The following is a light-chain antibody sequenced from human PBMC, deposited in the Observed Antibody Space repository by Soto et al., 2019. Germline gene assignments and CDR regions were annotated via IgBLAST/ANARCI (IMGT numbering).Light chain of an antibody. CDR1: QGISSW. Sequence: DIQMTQFPSSVAASEGDRVTITCRASQGISSWLAWYQQKPGKSPKLLINTASSLQSGVPSRFSGSGSGTDITLTISTLQPDDIAAYYCQQTHTSPRTFGPGANVHLK. J-gene: IGKJ3*01. CDR2: TAS. CDR3: QQTHTSPRT. V-gene: IGKV1-12*01.